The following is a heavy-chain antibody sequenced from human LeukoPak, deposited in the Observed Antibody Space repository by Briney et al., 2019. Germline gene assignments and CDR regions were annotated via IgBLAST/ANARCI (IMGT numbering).Heavy chain of an antibody. V-gene: IGHV3-21*01. CDR2: ISSSSSYI. Sequence: GGSLRLSCAASGFTFTGYSMNWVRQAPGKGLEWVSSISSSSSYIYSADSEKGRFTISRDNAKNSLYLPMNSLRAEDTAVYYCARGYSSGWFPSDQWGQGTLVTVSS. J-gene: IGHJ4*02. CDR1: GFTFTGYS. CDR3: ARGYSSGWFPSDQ. D-gene: IGHD6-19*01.